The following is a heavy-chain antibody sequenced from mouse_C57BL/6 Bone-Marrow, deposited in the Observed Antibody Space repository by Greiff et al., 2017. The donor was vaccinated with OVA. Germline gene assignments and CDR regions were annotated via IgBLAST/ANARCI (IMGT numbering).Heavy chain of an antibody. Sequence: DVHLVESGGDLVKPGGSLKLSCAASGFTFSSYGMSWVRQTPDKRLEWVATISSGGSYTYYPDSVKGRFTISRDNAKNTLYLQMSSLKSEDTAMYYCARQWGYGAYWGQGTLVTVSA. CDR2: ISSGGSYT. V-gene: IGHV5-6*01. CDR3: ARQWGYGAY. D-gene: IGHD2-2*01. CDR1: GFTFSSYG. J-gene: IGHJ3*01.